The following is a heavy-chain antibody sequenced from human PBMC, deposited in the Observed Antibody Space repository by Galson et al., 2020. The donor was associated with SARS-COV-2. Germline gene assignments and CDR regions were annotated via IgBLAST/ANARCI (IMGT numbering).Heavy chain of an antibody. J-gene: IGHJ6*02. D-gene: IGHD6-13*01. CDR1: GYTFTGYY. CDR3: ARLAAAGAYYYYGMDV. Sequence: GASVKVSCKASGYTFTGYYMHWVRQAPGQGLEWMGWINPNSGGTNYAQKFQGRVTMTRDTSISTAYMELSRLRSDDTAVYYCARLAAAGAYYYYGMDVWGQGTTVTVSS. V-gene: IGHV1-2*02. CDR2: INPNSGGT.